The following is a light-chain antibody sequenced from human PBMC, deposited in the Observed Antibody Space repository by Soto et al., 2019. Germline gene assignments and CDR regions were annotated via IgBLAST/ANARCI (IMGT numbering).Light chain of an antibody. V-gene: IGKV3-20*01. J-gene: IGKJ2*01. CDR2: GGS. CDR3: QQYGRSHLT. Sequence: ENVLTQSPVNLSLSPGEGATLSCRASQVISNNYLAWYQQKPGQAPRVLMYGGSTRATGIPDRFSGGGSGTDFTLTISSLEPEDSAVFYCQQYGRSHLTFGQGTRLEV. CDR1: QVISNNY.